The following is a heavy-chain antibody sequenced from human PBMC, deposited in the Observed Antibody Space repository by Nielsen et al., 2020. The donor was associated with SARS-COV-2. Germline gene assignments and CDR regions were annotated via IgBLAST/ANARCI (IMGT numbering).Heavy chain of an antibody. CDR3: ARPYENDWHLDL. V-gene: IGHV3-11*03. J-gene: IGHJ2*01. CDR1: GFTFSDYY. D-gene: IGHD3-22*01. Sequence: GESLKISCAASGFTFSDYYMFWIRQAPGKGLEWVSYISNSSPYTNYADSVKGRFTISRDNAKNTVYLQMNSLRADDTAVYYCARPYENDWHLDLWGRGSLITVSS. CDR2: ISNSSPYT.